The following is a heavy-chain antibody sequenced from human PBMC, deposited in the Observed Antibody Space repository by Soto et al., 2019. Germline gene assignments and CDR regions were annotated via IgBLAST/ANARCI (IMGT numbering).Heavy chain of an antibody. CDR1: GGSISSGYYY. J-gene: IGHJ5*02. D-gene: IGHD2-2*01. V-gene: IGHV4-30-2*01. CDR2: IFHGGST. CDR3: ARGRVVVPAAVMFNCLDP. Sequence: PSETLSLTCSVSGGSISSGYYYWSWIRQPPGKGLEWIGYIFHGGSTYYNPSLRSRVTISVDRSRTQFSLKMSSVTAADTAVYYCARGRVVVPAAVMFNCLDPWGQGALVTVSS.